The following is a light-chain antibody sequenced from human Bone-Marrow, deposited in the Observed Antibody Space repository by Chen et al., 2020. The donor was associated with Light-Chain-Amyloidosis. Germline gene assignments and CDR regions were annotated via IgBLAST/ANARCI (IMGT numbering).Light chain of an antibody. CDR2: EVT. CDR1: SSDVGGDNH. V-gene: IGLV2-14*01. CDR3: SSYTITNTLV. Sequence: QSALTQPASGSGSPGQSNTISCTGPSSDVGGDNHVSWYQQHPDKAPKLMIYEVTNRPSWVPDRFSGSKSDNTASLTISGLQTEDEADYVCSSYTITNTLVFGSGTRVTVL. J-gene: IGLJ1*01.